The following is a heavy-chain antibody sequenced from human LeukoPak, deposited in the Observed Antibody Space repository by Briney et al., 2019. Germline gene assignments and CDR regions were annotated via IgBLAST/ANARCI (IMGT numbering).Heavy chain of an antibody. CDR3: ARAYYDSSAYHHAVYFDY. CDR2: INPSDDST. J-gene: IGHJ4*02. D-gene: IGHD3-22*01. CDR1: GYTLTELS. Sequence: ASVKVSCKVPGYTLTELSMHWVRQAPGQGLEWMGIINPSDDSTRYAQKFQGRVTMTKDTSTNTVYMDLSSLSSDDTAVYYCARAYYDSSAYHHAVYFDYWGQGTLVTVSS. V-gene: IGHV1-46*01.